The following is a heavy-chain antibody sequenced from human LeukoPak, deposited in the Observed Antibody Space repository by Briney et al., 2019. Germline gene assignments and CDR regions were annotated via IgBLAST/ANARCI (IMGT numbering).Heavy chain of an antibody. Sequence: SETLSLTCTVSGVSISSSNSYWGWIRQPPGKGLEWIGSIYYSGNTYYNASLKSQVSISIDTSKNQFSLRLTSVTAADMAVYYCARQTGSGLFILPGGQGTLVTVSS. D-gene: IGHD3/OR15-3a*01. CDR3: ARQTGSGLFILP. CDR1: GVSISSSNSY. V-gene: IGHV4-39*01. J-gene: IGHJ4*02. CDR2: IYYSGNT.